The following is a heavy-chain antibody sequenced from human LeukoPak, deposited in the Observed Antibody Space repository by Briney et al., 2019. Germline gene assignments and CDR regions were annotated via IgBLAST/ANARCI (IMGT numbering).Heavy chain of an antibody. CDR2: ISGSGGST. D-gene: IGHD6-13*01. CDR3: AKEAIARYSSSWYLSHGHGMFDY. CDR1: GFTFSSYA. J-gene: IGHJ4*02. Sequence: GGSLRLSCAASGFTFSSYAMSWVRQAPGKGLEWVSAISGSGGSTYYADSVKGRFTISRDNSKNTLYLQMNSLRAEDTAVYYCAKEAIARYSSSWYLSHGHGMFDYWGQGTLVTVSS. V-gene: IGHV3-23*01.